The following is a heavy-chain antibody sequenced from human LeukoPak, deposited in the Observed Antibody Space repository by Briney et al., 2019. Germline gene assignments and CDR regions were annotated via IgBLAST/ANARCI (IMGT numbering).Heavy chain of an antibody. CDR2: ISGSGGST. V-gene: IGHV3-23*01. CDR1: GFTFSSYG. D-gene: IGHD3-22*01. J-gene: IGHJ4*02. Sequence: GGTLRLSCAASGFTFSSYGMSWVRQAPGKGLEWVSAISGSGGSTYYADSVKGRFTISRDNSKNTLYLQMNSLRAEDTAVYYCATNSRITMIVVVITDFDYWGQGTLVTVSS. CDR3: ATNSRITMIVVVITDFDY.